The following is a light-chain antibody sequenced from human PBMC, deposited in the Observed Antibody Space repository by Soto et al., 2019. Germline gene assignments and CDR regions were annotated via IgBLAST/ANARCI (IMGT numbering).Light chain of an antibody. CDR3: SSYTSTSTLV. Sequence: QSALTQPASVSGSPGQSITISCTGTSSDVGGYNYVSWYQQHPGKVPKLMIYDVSNRPSGVSNRFSGSKSGNTASLTISGLQAEDEADYHCSSYTSTSTLVFGGGTKLTVL. CDR1: SSDVGGYNY. V-gene: IGLV2-14*03. CDR2: DVS. J-gene: IGLJ2*01.